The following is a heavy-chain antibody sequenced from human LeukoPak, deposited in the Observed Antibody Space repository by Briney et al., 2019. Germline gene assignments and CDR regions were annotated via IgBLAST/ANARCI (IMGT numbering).Heavy chain of an antibody. J-gene: IGHJ4*02. Sequence: PSETLSLTCAVYGGSFSGYYWSWIRQPPGKGLEWIGEINHSGSTNYNPSLKSRVTISVDTSKNQFSLKLSSVTAADTAVYYCARRFLSDYYFDYWGQGTLVTVSS. D-gene: IGHD2/OR15-2a*01. CDR3: ARRFLSDYYFDY. V-gene: IGHV4-34*01. CDR1: GGSFSGYY. CDR2: INHSGST.